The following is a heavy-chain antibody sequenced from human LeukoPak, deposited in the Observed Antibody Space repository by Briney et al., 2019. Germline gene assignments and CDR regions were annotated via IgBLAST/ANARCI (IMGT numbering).Heavy chain of an antibody. D-gene: IGHD2-2*01. CDR3: ARSSYCSSTSCYLTHYYYYMDV. J-gene: IGHJ6*03. CDR2: MNPNSGKT. V-gene: IGHV1-8*01. Sequence: ASVKVSCKASGYTFTSYDINWVRQATGQGLEWMGWMNPNSGKTGYAQKFQGRVTMTRNTSISTAYMELSSLRSEDTAVYYCARSSYCSSTSCYLTHYYYYMDVWGKGTTVTVSS. CDR1: GYTFTSYD.